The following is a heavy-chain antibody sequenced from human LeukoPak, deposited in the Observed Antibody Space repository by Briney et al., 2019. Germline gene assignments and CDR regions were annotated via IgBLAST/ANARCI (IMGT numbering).Heavy chain of an antibody. CDR1: GGSFSGYY. V-gene: IGHV4-34*01. J-gene: IGHJ5*02. D-gene: IGHD4-17*01. CDR3: ARVKGYGDYASYRWFDP. CDR2: INHSGST. Sequence: SETLSLTCAVYGGSFSGYYWSWIRQPPGKGLEWIGEINHSGSTNYNPSLKSRVTISVDTSKNQFSLKLSSVTAADTAVYYCARVKGYGDYASYRWFDPWGQGTLVTVSS.